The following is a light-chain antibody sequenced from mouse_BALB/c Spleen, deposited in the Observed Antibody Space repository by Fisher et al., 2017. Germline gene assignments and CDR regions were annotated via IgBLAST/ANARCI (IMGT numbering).Light chain of an antibody. CDR1: SSVSY. J-gene: IGKJ1*01. CDR2: STS. CDR3: HQWSSYPWT. V-gene: IGKV4-80*01. Sequence: IVLTQSTAIMSASPGEKVTLTCSASSSVSYMYWYQQKPRSSPKLWIYSTSNLASGVPSRFSGSGSGTFYSLTISSVEAEDAADYYCHQWSSYPWTFGGGTKLEIK.